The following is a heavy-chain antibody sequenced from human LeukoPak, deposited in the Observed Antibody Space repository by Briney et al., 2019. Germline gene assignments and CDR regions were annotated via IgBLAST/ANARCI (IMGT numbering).Heavy chain of an antibody. Sequence: GGSLRLSCAASGFTFSNYGMSWVRQAPGKGLEWVSGISDTGGTTHHADSVKGRFTISRDNSKNTLYLQMNSLRVEDTAVYYCAKPLVGATVAYWGQGTLVTVSS. V-gene: IGHV3-23*01. D-gene: IGHD1-26*01. CDR1: GFTFSNYG. CDR3: AKPLVGATVAY. CDR2: ISDTGGTT. J-gene: IGHJ4*02.